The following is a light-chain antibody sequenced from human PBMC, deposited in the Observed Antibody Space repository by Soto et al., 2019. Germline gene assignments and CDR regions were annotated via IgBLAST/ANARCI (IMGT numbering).Light chain of an antibody. CDR1: SSSIGGNT. Sequence: QAVVTQPPAASGTPGQRVTISCSGSSSSIGGNTVNWYQQLPGTAPKLLIFSNNQRPSGVPDRFSGSKSGTSASLAISGLQYEDESDYYCAAWDDYLNAWVFGGGTKLTVL. CDR3: AAWDDYLNAWV. CDR2: SNN. V-gene: IGLV1-44*01. J-gene: IGLJ3*02.